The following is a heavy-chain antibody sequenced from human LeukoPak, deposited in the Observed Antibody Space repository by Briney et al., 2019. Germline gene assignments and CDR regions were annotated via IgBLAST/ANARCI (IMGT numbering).Heavy chain of an antibody. CDR3: ARDMNPTHYFDY. Sequence: ASETLSLTCNVSGYSISSGYYWAWIRQAPGKGLEWIGSIYHSGYTHYNPSLKGRVTISVDTSKNDFSLKLSSVAAADTAIYYCARDMNPTHYFDYWGQEPWSPSPQ. V-gene: IGHV4-38-2*02. D-gene: IGHD3-16*01. J-gene: IGHJ4*01. CDR1: GYSISSGYY. CDR2: IYHSGYT.